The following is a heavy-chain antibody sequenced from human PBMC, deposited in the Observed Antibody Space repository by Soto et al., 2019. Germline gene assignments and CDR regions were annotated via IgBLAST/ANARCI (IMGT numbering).Heavy chain of an antibody. D-gene: IGHD1-26*01. Sequence: SETLSLTCAVYGGYFSGYYWSWIRQPPGKGLEWIGYIYYSGSTNYNPSLKSRVTISVDTSKNQFSLKLSSVTAADTAVYYCARSTVYYYYGMDVWGQGTTVTVSS. CDR2: IYYSGST. V-gene: IGHV4-59*01. CDR1: GGYFSGYY. J-gene: IGHJ6*02. CDR3: ARSTVYYYYGMDV.